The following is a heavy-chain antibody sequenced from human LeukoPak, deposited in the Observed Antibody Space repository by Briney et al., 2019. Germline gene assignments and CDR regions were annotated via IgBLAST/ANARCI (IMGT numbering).Heavy chain of an antibody. CDR3: ATRSGWTFDY. V-gene: IGHV3-30*04. CDR2: ISYDGSNK. D-gene: IGHD2-15*01. CDR1: GFTFSSYA. J-gene: IGHJ4*02. Sequence: GGSLRLSCAASGFTFSSYAMHWVRQAPGKGLEWVAVISYDGSNKYNADSVKGRFTISRDNSKNTLYLQMNSLRAEDTAVYYCATRSGWTFDYWGQGTLVTVSS.